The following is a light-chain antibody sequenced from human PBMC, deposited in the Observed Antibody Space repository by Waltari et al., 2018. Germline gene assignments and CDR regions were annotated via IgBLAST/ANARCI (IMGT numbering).Light chain of an antibody. J-gene: IGLJ3*02. CDR3: QTWGTGIQV. CDR2: LNSDGSH. V-gene: IGLV4-69*01. CDR1: SGHRGYT. Sequence: QLVLTQSPSASAARGAAVKPTLTLSSGHRGYTIAWHQQQPEKGPRSLMKLNSDGSHSKGDGITARFSGSSSGAERYLTISSLHSEDEADYYCQTWGTGIQVFGGGTKLTVL.